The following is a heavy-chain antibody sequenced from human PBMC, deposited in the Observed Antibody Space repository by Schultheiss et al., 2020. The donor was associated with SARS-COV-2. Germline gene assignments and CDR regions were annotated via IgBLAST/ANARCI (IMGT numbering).Heavy chain of an antibody. V-gene: IGHV3-21*01. CDR1: GFTVSSNY. Sequence: GGSLRLSCAASGFTVSSNYMSWVRQAPGKGLEWVSSISSSSSYIYYADSVKGRFTISRDNSKNTLYLQMNSLRAEDTAVYYCARDTIAGVGAFFWGQGTLVTVSS. J-gene: IGHJ4*02. D-gene: IGHD2-21*01. CDR3: ARDTIAGVGAFF. CDR2: ISSSSSYI.